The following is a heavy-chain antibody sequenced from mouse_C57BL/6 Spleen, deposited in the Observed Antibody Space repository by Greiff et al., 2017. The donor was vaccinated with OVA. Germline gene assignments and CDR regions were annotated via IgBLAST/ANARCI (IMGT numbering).Heavy chain of an antibody. CDR3: ARSQFITTVVAHYYAMDY. CDR1: GYTFTSYD. D-gene: IGHD1-1*01. Sequence: VQLQQSGPELVKPGASVKLSCKASGYTFTSYDINWVKQRPGQGLEWIGWIYPRDGSTKYNEKFKGKATLTVDTSSSTAYMELHSLTSEDSAVYFCARSQFITTVVAHYYAMDYWGQGTSVTVSS. J-gene: IGHJ4*01. V-gene: IGHV1-85*01. CDR2: IYPRDGST.